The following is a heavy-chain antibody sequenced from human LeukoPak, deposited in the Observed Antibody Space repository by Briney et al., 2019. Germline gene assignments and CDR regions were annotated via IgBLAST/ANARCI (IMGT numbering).Heavy chain of an antibody. CDR3: ARVEYHSSGGQGWFDA. D-gene: IGHD3-10*01. V-gene: IGHV4-39*07. CDR1: GGSISSRTYY. J-gene: IGHJ5*02. CDR2: IYYSGTT. Sequence: SETLSHTCSVSGGSISSRTYYWGWIRQPPGKGLEWIGTIYYSGTTYYSPSLESRVTISLDTSKNQFSLNLSSVTAADTAIYYCARVEYHSSGGQGWFDAWGQGTLVTASS.